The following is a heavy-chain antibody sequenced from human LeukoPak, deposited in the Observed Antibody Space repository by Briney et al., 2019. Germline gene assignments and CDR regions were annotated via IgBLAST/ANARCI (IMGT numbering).Heavy chain of an antibody. CDR2: IYYSGST. CDR1: GGSISSSSYY. D-gene: IGHD5-24*01. CDR3: ARGRRDGYMLLWEDY. V-gene: IGHV4-39*07. Sequence: SETLSLTCTVSGGSISSSSYYWGWIRQPPGKGLEWIGSIYYSGSTYSNPSLQSRVTISVDTSKNQFSLKLSSVTAADTAVYYCARGRRDGYMLLWEDYWGQGTLVTVSS. J-gene: IGHJ4*02.